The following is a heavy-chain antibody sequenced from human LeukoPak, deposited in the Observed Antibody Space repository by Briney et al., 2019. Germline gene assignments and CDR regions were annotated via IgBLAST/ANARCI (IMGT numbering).Heavy chain of an antibody. D-gene: IGHD1-7*01. CDR1: GFTFNYAW. CDR2: TVSEIDGGTT. V-gene: IGHV3-15*04. Sequence: GGSLRLSCAASGFTFNYAWMSWVRQVPGKGLEWVGQTVSEIDGGTTDYAAPVEGRFTISRDDSKSTLYLQMNSLKIEDTAVYYCTTDEDWNYARKDVWGQGATVIVSS. CDR3: TTDEDWNYARKDV. J-gene: IGHJ6*02.